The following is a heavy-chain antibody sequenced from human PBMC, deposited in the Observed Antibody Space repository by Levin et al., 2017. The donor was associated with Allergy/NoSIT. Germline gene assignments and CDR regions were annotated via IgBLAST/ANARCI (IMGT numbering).Heavy chain of an antibody. D-gene: IGHD6-25*01. CDR2: ISGYTGNT. J-gene: IGHJ4*02. Sequence: WASVKVSCKASGYTFTSNGISWVRQAPGQGLEWMGWISGYTGNTKYAQKLQGRVTMTTDTSTSTAYMELRSLRSDDTAVYYCARGAEYSSVDYWGQGTLVTVSS. CDR1: GYTFTSNG. CDR3: ARGAEYSSVDY. V-gene: IGHV1-18*01.